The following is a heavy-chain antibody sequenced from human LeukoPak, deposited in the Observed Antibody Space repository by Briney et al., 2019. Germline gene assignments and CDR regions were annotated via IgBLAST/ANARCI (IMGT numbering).Heavy chain of an antibody. V-gene: IGHV1-8*01. Sequence: APVKVSCKASGYTFTSYDINWVQQATGQGLEWMGWMNPNSGNTGYAQKFQGRVTMTRNTSISTAYMELSSLRSEDTAVYYCARARLAVAGTWYFDYWGQGTLVTVSS. CDR1: GYTFTSYD. CDR3: ARARLAVAGTWYFDY. D-gene: IGHD6-19*01. CDR2: MNPNSGNT. J-gene: IGHJ4*02.